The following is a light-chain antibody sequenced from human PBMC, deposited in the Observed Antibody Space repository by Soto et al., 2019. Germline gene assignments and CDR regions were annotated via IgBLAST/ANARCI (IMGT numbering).Light chain of an antibody. CDR1: QSVSSSY. Sequence: EIVLTQSPGTLSLSPGERATLSCRASQSVSSSYLAWNQQKHGQAPRLLIYDTSSRATGIPDRFSGSGSGTDFTLAISRLEPEDFAVYYCQQCGSSPSFGQGTKVELK. CDR3: QQCGSSPS. V-gene: IGKV3-20*01. CDR2: DTS. J-gene: IGKJ1*01.